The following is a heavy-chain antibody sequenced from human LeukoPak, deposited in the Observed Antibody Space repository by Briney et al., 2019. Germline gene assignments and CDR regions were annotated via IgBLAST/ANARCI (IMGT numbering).Heavy chain of an antibody. Sequence: ASMKVSCRASGNTFTAYGISWVRQAPGQGLRWMGWISGHNGNTNYAQKLQGRVTMTTDTSTSTAYMELRSLRSDDTAVYYCARDGGYYYDSSGYYFEYWGQGTLVTVSS. CDR2: ISGHNGNT. D-gene: IGHD3-22*01. CDR3: ARDGGYYYDSSGYYFEY. V-gene: IGHV1-18*01. CDR1: GNTFTAYG. J-gene: IGHJ4*02.